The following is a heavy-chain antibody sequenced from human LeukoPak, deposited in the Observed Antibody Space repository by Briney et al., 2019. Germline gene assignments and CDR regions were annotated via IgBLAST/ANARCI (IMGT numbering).Heavy chain of an antibody. V-gene: IGHV1-18*01. CDR2: ISTYNGNT. D-gene: IGHD1-14*01. CDR1: TYTLITSG. Sequence: GASVKVSCKASTYTLITSGITWVRQAPGQGLEWMGWISTYNGNTNYAQKLQGRVTLTTDTSTSTAYMELRSLRFDDTAVYYCARDWGRYDRDAFDIWGQGTMVTVSS. CDR3: ARDWGRYDRDAFDI. J-gene: IGHJ3*02.